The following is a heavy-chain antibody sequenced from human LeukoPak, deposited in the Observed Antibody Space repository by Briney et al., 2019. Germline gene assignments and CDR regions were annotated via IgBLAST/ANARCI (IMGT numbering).Heavy chain of an antibody. CDR1: GFIFNSYG. V-gene: IGHV3-30*02. D-gene: IGHD3-22*01. CDR2: IRYNGSNK. J-gene: IGHJ4*02. Sequence: GGSLRLSCAASGFIFNSYGMHWVRQAPGKGLEWVAFIRYNGSNKYYADSVKGRFTISRDNSKNTLYLQMNSLRVEDTAVYYCATLPYYYDSSGSYYFDYWGQGTLVTVSS. CDR3: ATLPYYYDSSGSYYFDY.